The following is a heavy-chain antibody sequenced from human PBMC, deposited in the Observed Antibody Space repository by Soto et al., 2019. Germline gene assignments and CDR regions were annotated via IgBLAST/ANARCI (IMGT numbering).Heavy chain of an antibody. V-gene: IGHV4-59*01. Sequence: PSETLSLTCTVSGGSIGSYHWSWVRQPPGKGLEWIASVYYTGTTNYNPSLGSRVTISIDAPENQISLKLTSVTAADTAFYYCARDTVLTGMFDLWGQGTQVTVSS. CDR2: VYYTGTT. CDR3: ARDTVLTGMFDL. D-gene: IGHD4-17*01. J-gene: IGHJ5*02. CDR1: GGSIGSYH.